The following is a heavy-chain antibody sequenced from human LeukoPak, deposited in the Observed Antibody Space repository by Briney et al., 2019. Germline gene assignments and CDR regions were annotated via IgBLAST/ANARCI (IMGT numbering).Heavy chain of an antibody. D-gene: IGHD2/OR15-2a*01. J-gene: IGHJ5*02. CDR1: LGPIDITNY. CDR3: TRGNRPFCPFAT. Sequence: SETLSLTCGVSLGPIDITNYWSWVRQAPGKGLEWIGEISHDGTTNYNPSLRSRVAMSLDRANNQFSLTLTSVTAADTAVYYCTRGNRPFCPFATWGQGVLVTVSS. V-gene: IGHV4-4*02. CDR2: ISHDGTT.